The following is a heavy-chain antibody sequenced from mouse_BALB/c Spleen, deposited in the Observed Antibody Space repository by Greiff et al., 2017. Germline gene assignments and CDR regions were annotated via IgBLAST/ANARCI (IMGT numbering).Heavy chain of an antibody. CDR3: ARETTVDESPFAY. Sequence: EVMLVESGGGLVKPGGSLKLSCAASGFTFSSYAMSWVRQTPEKRLEWVASISSGGSTYYPDSVKGRFTISRDNARNSLYLQMSSLRSEDTAMYYCARETTVDESPFAYWGQGTLVTVSA. CDR2: ISSGGST. CDR1: GFTFSSYA. D-gene: IGHD1-1*01. V-gene: IGHV5-6-5*01. J-gene: IGHJ3*01.